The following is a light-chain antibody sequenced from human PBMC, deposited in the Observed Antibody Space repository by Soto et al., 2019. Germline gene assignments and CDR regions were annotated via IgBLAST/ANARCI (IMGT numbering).Light chain of an antibody. CDR2: GAS. V-gene: IGKV3-20*01. CDR3: QQYGSSPYT. Sequence: EIVLTQSPGTLSLSPGERATLSCRASQSVSSSYLAWYRQKPGQAPRLLIYGASSRATGIPDRFSGSGSGTDFTLTIIRLEPEVFAVYYCQQYGSSPYTFGQGTKLEIK. J-gene: IGKJ2*01. CDR1: QSVSSSY.